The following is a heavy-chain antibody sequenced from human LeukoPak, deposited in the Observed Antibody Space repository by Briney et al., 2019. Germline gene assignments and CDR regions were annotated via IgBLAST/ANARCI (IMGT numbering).Heavy chain of an antibody. CDR3: AKGGYDLDYYMDV. Sequence: GGSLRLSCAASGFTLSDYYMNWIRQAPGKGLEWVSGISWSGGSIVYADSVKGRFTISRDNAKNSLYLQMNSLRAEDTALYYCAKGGYDLDYYMDVWGKGTTVTISS. CDR2: ISWSGGSI. D-gene: IGHD5-12*01. CDR1: GFTLSDYY. V-gene: IGHV3-9*01. J-gene: IGHJ6*03.